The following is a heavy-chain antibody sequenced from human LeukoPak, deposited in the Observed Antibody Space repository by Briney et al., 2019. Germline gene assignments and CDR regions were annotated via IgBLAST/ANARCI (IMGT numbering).Heavy chain of an antibody. CDR3: ARRGWDSSGYYYSYDAFDI. Sequence: PGGSLRLSCAASGFTFSSYGMHWVRQAPGKGLEWVAVIWYDGSNKYYADSVKGRFTISRDNSKNTLYLQMNSLRAEDTAVYYCARRGWDSSGYYYSYDAFDIWGQGTMVTVSS. CDR1: GFTFSSYG. D-gene: IGHD3-22*01. J-gene: IGHJ3*02. CDR2: IWYDGSNK. V-gene: IGHV3-33*01.